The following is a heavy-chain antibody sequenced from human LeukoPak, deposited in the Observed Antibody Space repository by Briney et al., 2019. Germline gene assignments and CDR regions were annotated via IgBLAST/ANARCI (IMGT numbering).Heavy chain of an antibody. CDR3: ARGPGGYGYGSGYYFDY. D-gene: IGHD5-18*01. CDR2: IYYSGST. Sequence: PSETLSLTCTVSGGSISSYYWSWIRQPPGKGLEWIGCIYYSGSTNYNPSLKSRVTISVDTSKNQFSLKLSSVTAADTAVYYCARGPGGYGYGSGYYFDYWGQGTLVTVSS. V-gene: IGHV4-59*01. CDR1: GGSISSYY. J-gene: IGHJ4*02.